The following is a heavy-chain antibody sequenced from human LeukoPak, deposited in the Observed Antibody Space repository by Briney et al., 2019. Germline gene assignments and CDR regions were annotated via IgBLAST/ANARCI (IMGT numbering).Heavy chain of an antibody. Sequence: GGSLRLSCAASGFTFSSYEMNWVRQAPGKGLEWVSYISASGSSIYYADSVKGRFTISRDNAKNSLYLQMNGLRAEDTAVYYCARDRGTTMVRSFDIWGQGTMVTVSS. D-gene: IGHD4/OR15-4a*01. V-gene: IGHV3-48*03. CDR2: ISASGSSI. CDR1: GFTFSSYE. CDR3: ARDRGTTMVRSFDI. J-gene: IGHJ3*02.